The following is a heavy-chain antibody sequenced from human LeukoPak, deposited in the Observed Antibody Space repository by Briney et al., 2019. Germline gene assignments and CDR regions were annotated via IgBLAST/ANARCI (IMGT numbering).Heavy chain of an antibody. Sequence: PGGSLRLSCAASGFTVSSNYMSWVRQAPGKGLEWVSVIYSGGSTYSADSVKDRFTIARDNSKSTMYLQMNSLRAEDTAVYYCARGIDAFDIWGQGTMVTVSS. V-gene: IGHV3-53*01. CDR3: ARGIDAFDI. D-gene: IGHD6-13*01. CDR2: IYSGGST. J-gene: IGHJ3*02. CDR1: GFTVSSNY.